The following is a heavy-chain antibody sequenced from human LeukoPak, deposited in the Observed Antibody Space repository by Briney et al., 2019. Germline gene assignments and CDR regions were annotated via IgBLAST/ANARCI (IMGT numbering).Heavy chain of an antibody. D-gene: IGHD3-22*01. CDR2: ISGYNGNT. CDR3: ARSLGDSSGYYPLPFDY. Sequence: ASVKVSCKASGYTFSNYGITWVRQAPGQGLEWMGWISGYNGNTNFAQKLQGRVSMTTDTSTYTSDMELRSLRSDDTAVYYCARSLGDSSGYYPLPFDYWGQGTLVTVSS. CDR1: GYTFSNYG. J-gene: IGHJ4*02. V-gene: IGHV1-18*01.